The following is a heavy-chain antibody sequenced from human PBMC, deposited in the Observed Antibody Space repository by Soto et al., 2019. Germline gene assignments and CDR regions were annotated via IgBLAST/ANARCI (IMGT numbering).Heavy chain of an antibody. CDR2: IKSKTDGGTT. CDR3: TTDLSYYDSSGYYDY. D-gene: IGHD3-22*01. V-gene: IGHV3-15*07. Sequence: GGSLRLSCAASGFTFSNAWMNWVRQAPGKGLEWVGRIKSKTDGGTTDYAAPVEGRFTISRDDSKNTLYLQMNSLKTEDTAVYYCTTDLSYYDSSGYYDYWGQGTLVTVSS. CDR1: GFTFSNAW. J-gene: IGHJ4*02.